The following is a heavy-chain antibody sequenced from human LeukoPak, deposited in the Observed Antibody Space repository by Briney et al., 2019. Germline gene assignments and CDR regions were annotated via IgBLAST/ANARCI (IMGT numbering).Heavy chain of an antibody. J-gene: IGHJ4*02. CDR3: ARDWGRYLDY. V-gene: IGHV4-59*01. CDR2: IYYSGTT. CDR1: GGSICSYY. D-gene: IGHD7-27*01. Sequence: SETLSLTCAVPGGSICSYYWSWSRQPQGKGLEWIGYIYYSGTTNYNPSPKSRVAMSVDTSKNQFSLKLSSVTAADTAVYYCARDWGRYLDYWGQGTLVTVSS.